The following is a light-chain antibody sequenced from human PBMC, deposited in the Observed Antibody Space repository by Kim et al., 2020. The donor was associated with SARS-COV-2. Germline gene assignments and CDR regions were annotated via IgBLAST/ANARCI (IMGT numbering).Light chain of an antibody. J-gene: IGKJ1*01. CDR1: QSVLYSSNNRNY. CDR2: WAS. V-gene: IGKV4-1*01. CDR3: QQYYITPLT. Sequence: DIVMTQSPDSLAVSLGERATINCKSSQSVLYSSNNRNYLAWYQQKPGQPPKLLIYWASTRESGVPDRFSGSGSGTDFTLTISSLQAEDVAVYYCQQYYITPLTFGHGTKVDIK.